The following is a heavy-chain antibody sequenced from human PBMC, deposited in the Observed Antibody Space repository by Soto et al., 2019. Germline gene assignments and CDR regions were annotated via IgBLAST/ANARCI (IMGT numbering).Heavy chain of an antibody. CDR2: IWYDGSNK. D-gene: IGHD2-15*01. CDR1: GFTFSSYG. V-gene: IGHV3-33*01. J-gene: IGHJ4*02. CDR3: GRVGYCSGGSCYHTGGGIDY. Sequence: QVQLVESGGGVVQPGRSLRLSCAASGFTFSSYGMHWVRQAPGKGLEWVAVIWYDGSNKYYADSVKGRFTISRDNSKNTLYLQMNSLRAEDTAVYYCGRVGYCSGGSCYHTGGGIDYWGQGTLVTVSS.